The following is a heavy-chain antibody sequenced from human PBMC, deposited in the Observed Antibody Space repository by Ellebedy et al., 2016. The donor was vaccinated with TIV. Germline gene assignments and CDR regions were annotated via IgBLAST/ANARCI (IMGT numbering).Heavy chain of an antibody. CDR1: GFTFSNNS. J-gene: IGHJ3*02. CDR2: ISDSGSTI. Sequence: GESLKISCAASGFTFSNNSMNWVRQAPGKGLEWVSYISDSGSTIFYADSVKGRFTVSRDNAKISLYLQMGSLTAEDTAVYYSATGAYDIWGQGTMVTVSS. V-gene: IGHV3-48*04. CDR3: ATGAYDI.